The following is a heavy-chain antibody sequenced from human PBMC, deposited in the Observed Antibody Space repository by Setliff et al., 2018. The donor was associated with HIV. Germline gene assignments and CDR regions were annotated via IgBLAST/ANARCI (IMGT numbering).Heavy chain of an antibody. Sequence: SETLSLTCTVSGGSISSSSYYWGWIRQPPGKGLEWIGSIYYSGSTYYNPSLKSRVTISVDTSKNQFSLNLRSVTAADTAIYYCARHVIVVYAFDMWGQGTMVTVSS. V-gene: IGHV4-39*01. CDR3: ARHVIVVYAFDM. J-gene: IGHJ3*02. CDR1: GGSISSSSYY. D-gene: IGHD3-16*02. CDR2: IYYSGST.